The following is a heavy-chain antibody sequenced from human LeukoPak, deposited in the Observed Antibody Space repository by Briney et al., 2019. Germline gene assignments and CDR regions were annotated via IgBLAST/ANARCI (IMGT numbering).Heavy chain of an antibody. D-gene: IGHD2-15*01. V-gene: IGHV1-3*01. CDR2: INAGNGNT. CDR3: ARWYCSGGSCYPDEGFDY. J-gene: IGHJ4*02. CDR1: GYTFTSYA. Sequence: ASVKVSCKASGYTFTSYAMHWVRQAPGQRLEWMGWINAGNGNTKYSQKSQGRVTITRDTSASTAYMELSSLRSEDTAVYYCARWYCSGGSCYPDEGFDYWGQGTLVTVSS.